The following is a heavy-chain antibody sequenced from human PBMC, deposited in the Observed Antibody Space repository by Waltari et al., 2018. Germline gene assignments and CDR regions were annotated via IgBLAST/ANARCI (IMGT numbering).Heavy chain of an antibody. CDR2: IIPILGRA. CDR3: ASTVTNESDY. V-gene: IGHV1-69*02. Sequence: QVQLVQSGAEVKKPGSSVQVSSQASGGTFRSYTTRWVRKAPGQGLEWMGRIIPILGRANYAQKFQGRVTITADKSTSTAYMELSSLRSEDTAVYYWASTVTNESDYWGQGTLVTVSS. CDR1: GGTFRSYT. J-gene: IGHJ4*02. D-gene: IGHD4-17*01.